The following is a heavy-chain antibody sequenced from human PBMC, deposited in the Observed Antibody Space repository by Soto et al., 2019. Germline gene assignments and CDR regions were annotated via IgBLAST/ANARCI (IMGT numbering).Heavy chain of an antibody. CDR1: GYTFTSYD. CDR2: INGGNGNT. CDR3: ARDDSGFSGSHYIDYFNY. Sequence: ASVKVSCKASGYTFTSYDINWVRQATGQGLEWMGWINGGNGNTYYSEHFQGRVTLTRDTSAGTVYMQLSSLTSEDTAVYYCARDDSGFSGSHYIDYFNYWGQGALVTVSS. J-gene: IGHJ4*02. D-gene: IGHD1-26*01. V-gene: IGHV1-3*01.